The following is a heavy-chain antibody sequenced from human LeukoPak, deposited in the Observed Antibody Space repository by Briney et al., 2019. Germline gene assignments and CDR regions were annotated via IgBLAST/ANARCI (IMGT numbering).Heavy chain of an antibody. D-gene: IGHD1-7*01. CDR3: ARAGITGTTRSQRYYYYGMDV. J-gene: IGHJ6*02. CDR2: INHNGNT. Sequence: SETLSLTCTVDGGFFSGYYWTWLRQPPGKGLEWIGEINHNGNTNNNPSLESRVAISVDTSKNQFSLKVISVTAADTAVYYCARAGITGTTRSQRYYYYGMDVWGQGTTVMVSS. V-gene: IGHV4-34*01. CDR1: GGFFSGYY.